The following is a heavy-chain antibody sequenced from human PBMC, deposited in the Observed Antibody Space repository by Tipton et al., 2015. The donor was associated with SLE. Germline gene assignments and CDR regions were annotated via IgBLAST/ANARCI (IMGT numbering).Heavy chain of an antibody. Sequence: TLSLTCTVSGGSISSSSYYCGWIRQPPGKGLEWIGRIYTSGSTNYNPSLKSRVTISVDTSKNQFSLKLSSVTAADTAVYYCARFIAAYAFDIWGQGTMVTVSS. J-gene: IGHJ3*02. D-gene: IGHD6-13*01. CDR3: ARFIAAYAFDI. CDR2: IYTSGST. V-gene: IGHV4-61*02. CDR1: GGSISSSSYY.